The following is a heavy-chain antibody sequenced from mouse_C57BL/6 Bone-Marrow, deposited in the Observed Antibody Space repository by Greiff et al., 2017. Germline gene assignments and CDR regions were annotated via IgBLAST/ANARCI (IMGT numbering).Heavy chain of an antibody. CDR2: IDPENGDT. CDR3: TTLVLRYHFDY. CDR1: GFNIQDDY. D-gene: IGHD1-1*01. V-gene: IGHV14-4*01. J-gene: IGHJ2*01. Sequence: EVMLVESGAELVRPGASVKLSCTASGFNIQDDYMHWVKQRPEQGLEWIGWIDPENGDTEYASKFQGKATITADTSSNTAYLQLSSLTSEDTAVYYFTTLVLRYHFDYWGQGTTLTVSS.